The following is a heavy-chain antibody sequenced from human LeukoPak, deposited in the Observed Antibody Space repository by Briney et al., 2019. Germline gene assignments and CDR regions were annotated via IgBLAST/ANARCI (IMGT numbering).Heavy chain of an antibody. V-gene: IGHV6-1*01. CDR3: AREESITRWNYDNY. D-gene: IGHD1-7*01. CDR1: GDSVSSDTTA. J-gene: IGHJ4*02. CDR2: TYYRSKWYN. Sequence: SQTLSLTCAISGDSVSSDTTAWNWVRQSPSRGLEWLGRTYYRSKWYNDYAVSVKSRITINPDTSKNQFSLQLNSVTPEDTAVYYCAREESITRWNYDNYWGQGTLVTVSS.